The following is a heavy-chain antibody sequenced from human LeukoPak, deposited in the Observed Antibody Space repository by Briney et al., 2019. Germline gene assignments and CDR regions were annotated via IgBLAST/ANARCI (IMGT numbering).Heavy chain of an antibody. J-gene: IGHJ5*02. CDR2: INPNSGGT. CDR3: ARPNSAYDYNWFDP. V-gene: IGHV1-2*02. CDR1: GYTSTGYY. Sequence: ASVKVSCKASGYTSTGYYMHWVRQAPGQGLEWMGWINPNSGGTNYAQKFQGRVTMTRDTSISTAYMELSRLRSDDTAVYYCARPNSAYDYNWFDPWGQGTLVTVSS. D-gene: IGHD5-12*01.